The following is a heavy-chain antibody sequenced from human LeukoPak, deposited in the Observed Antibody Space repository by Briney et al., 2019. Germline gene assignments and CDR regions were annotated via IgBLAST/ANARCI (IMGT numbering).Heavy chain of an antibody. J-gene: IGHJ4*02. CDR1: GGSISSSSYY. V-gene: IGHV4-39*01. Sequence: KTSETLSLTCTVSGGSISSSSYYWGWIRQPPGKGLEWIGSIYYSGSTYYNPSLKSRVTISVDTSKNQFSLKLSSVTAADTAVYYCARSGASSSGWPFDYWGQGTLVTVSS. D-gene: IGHD6-19*01. CDR3: ARSGASSSGWPFDY. CDR2: IYYSGST.